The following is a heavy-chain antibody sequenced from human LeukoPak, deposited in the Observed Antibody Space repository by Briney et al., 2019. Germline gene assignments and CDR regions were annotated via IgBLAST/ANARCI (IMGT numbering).Heavy chain of an antibody. D-gene: IGHD6-19*01. Sequence: WASVKVSCKASGYTFTGYYIHWVRQAPGQGLEWMGWISPNNGGTNYAQKFQGRVTMTRDTSISTAYMELSRLRSDDTAVYYCAKGKYSSGWGVFDYWGQGTLVTVSS. CDR1: GYTFTGYY. V-gene: IGHV1-2*02. J-gene: IGHJ4*02. CDR2: ISPNNGGT. CDR3: AKGKYSSGWGVFDY.